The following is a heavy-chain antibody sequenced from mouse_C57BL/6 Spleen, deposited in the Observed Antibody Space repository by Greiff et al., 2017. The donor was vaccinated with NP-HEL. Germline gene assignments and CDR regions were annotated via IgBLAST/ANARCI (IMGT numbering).Heavy chain of an antibody. CDR2: INPNNGGT. J-gene: IGHJ3*01. CDR3: ATDGQLRPAWFAY. D-gene: IGHD3-2*02. V-gene: IGHV1-26*01. Sequence: VQLQQSGPELVKPGASVKISCKASGYTFTDYYMNWVKQSHGKSLEWIGDINPNNGGTSYNQKFKGKATLTVDKSSSTAYMELRSLTSEDSAVYYCATDGQLRPAWFAYWGQGTLVTVSA. CDR1: GYTFTDYY.